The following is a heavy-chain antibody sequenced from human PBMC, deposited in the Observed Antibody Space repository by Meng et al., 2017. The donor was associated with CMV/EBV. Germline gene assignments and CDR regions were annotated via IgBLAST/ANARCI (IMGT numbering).Heavy chain of an antibody. CDR2: INHSGST. CDR3: ARGEIVVVPAAIRFNWYFDL. V-gene: IGHV4-34*01. CDR1: FSGYY. D-gene: IGHD2-2*02. J-gene: IGHJ2*01. Sequence: FSGYYWSCIRQPPGKGLEWIGEINHSGSTNYNPSLKSRVTISVDTSKNQFSLKLSSVTAADTAVYYCARGEIVVVPAAIRFNWYFDLWGRDTLVTVSS.